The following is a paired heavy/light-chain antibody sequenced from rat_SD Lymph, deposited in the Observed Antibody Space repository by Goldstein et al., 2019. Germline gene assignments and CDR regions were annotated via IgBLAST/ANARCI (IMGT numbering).Heavy chain of an antibody. J-gene: IGHJ2*01. CDR1: GFTFSDYN. CDR3: ATPVSPY. V-gene: IGHV5S10*01. Sequence: EVQLVESGGGLVQPGRSLKLSCAASGFTFSDYNMAWVRQAPKKGLEWVATIIYDGSRTYYRDSVKGRFTISRDNAKSTLYLQMDSLRSEDTATYYCATPVSPYWGQGVMVTVSS. CDR2: IIYDGSRT.
Light chain of an antibody. CDR3: LQYDEYPYT. J-gene: IGKJ2-3*01. CDR2: RAT. Sequence: DIQMTQSPSSMSVSLGDTVTITCRASQDVGIYVNWFQQKPGKSPRRMIYRATNLADGVPSRFSGSRSGSDYSLTISSLESEDVADYHCLQYDEYPYTFGAGTKLELK. V-gene: IGKV14S9*01. CDR1: QDVGIY.